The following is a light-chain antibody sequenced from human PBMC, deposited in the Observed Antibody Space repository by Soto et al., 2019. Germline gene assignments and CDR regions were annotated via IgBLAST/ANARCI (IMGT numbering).Light chain of an antibody. J-gene: IGLJ3*02. V-gene: IGLV2-14*03. Sequence: QSVLTQPASVSGSPGQSITISCTGTSSDVGGYKYVSWYQQHPGTAPKLLMYFDSQRPSGVPDRFSGSKSGTSASLAITGLQSEDEADYYCSVWDDSLNGGVFGGGTKVTVL. CDR3: SVWDDSLNGGV. CDR2: FDS. CDR1: SSDVGGYKY.